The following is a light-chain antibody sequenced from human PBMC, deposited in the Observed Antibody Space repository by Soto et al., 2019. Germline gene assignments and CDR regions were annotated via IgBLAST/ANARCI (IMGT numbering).Light chain of an antibody. Sequence: EVVLTQSPGTLSLSPGERATLFCMASQSVSNSMAWYQQKPGQAPRLLIYGASNRATGVPGRISGSGSGTDFTLTISRLEPEDSAVYYCQQSGSSPRTFGQGTKVEIK. CDR3: QQSGSSPRT. CDR1: QSVSNS. V-gene: IGKV3-20*01. CDR2: GAS. J-gene: IGKJ1*01.